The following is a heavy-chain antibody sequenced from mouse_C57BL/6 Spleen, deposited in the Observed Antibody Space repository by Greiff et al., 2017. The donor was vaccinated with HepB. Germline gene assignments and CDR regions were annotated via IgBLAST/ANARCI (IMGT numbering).Heavy chain of an antibody. Sequence: QVHVKQPGAELVKPGASVKLSCKASGYTFTSYWMHWVKQRPGQGLEWIGMIHPNSGSTNYNEKFKSKATLTVDKSSSTAYMQLSSLTSEDSAVYYCARYTYYGNYGFDYWGQGTTLTVSS. CDR3: ARYTYYGNYGFDY. CDR1: GYTFTSYW. J-gene: IGHJ2*01. V-gene: IGHV1-64*01. CDR2: IHPNSGST. D-gene: IGHD2-10*01.